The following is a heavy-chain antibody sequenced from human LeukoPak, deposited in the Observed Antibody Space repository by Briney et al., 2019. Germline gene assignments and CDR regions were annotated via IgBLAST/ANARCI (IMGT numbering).Heavy chain of an antibody. Sequence: PGGSLRLSCAASGFTFSSYSMNCVRQAPGKGLEWVSSISSSSSYIYYADSVKGRFTISRDNAKNSLYLQMNSVRAEDTAVYYCARNFGGLVVSDPFDPWGQGTLVTVSS. V-gene: IGHV3-21*01. CDR3: ARNFGGLVVSDPFDP. D-gene: IGHD2-15*01. J-gene: IGHJ5*02. CDR1: GFTFSSYS. CDR2: ISSSSSYI.